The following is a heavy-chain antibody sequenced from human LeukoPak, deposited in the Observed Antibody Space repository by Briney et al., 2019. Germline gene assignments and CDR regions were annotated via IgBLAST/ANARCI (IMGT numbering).Heavy chain of an antibody. CDR3: ARGTEGVTPNWFDP. J-gene: IGHJ5*02. V-gene: IGHV4-34*01. CDR2: INHSGST. D-gene: IGHD4-23*01. CDR1: GGSFSGYY. Sequence: PSETLSLTCAVSGGSFSGYYWSWIRQPPGKGLAWIGEINHSGSTNYNPFLKSRVTISVDTSKNQFSLKLSSVAAADTAVYYCARGTEGVTPNWFDPWGQGTLGTVSS.